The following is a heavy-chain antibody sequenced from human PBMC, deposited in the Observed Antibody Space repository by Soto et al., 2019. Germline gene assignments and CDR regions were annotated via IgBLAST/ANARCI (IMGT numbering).Heavy chain of an antibody. CDR1: GGSISSGGYY. Sequence: SETLSLTCTVSGGSISSGGYYWSWIRQHPGKGLEWIGYIYYSGSTYYNPSLKSRVTISVDTSKNQFSLKLSSVTAADTAVYYCARAKRGSSRYYIDYWGQGTLVTVST. CDR3: ARAKRGSSRYYIDY. CDR2: IYYSGST. D-gene: IGHD6-19*01. J-gene: IGHJ4*02. V-gene: IGHV4-31*03.